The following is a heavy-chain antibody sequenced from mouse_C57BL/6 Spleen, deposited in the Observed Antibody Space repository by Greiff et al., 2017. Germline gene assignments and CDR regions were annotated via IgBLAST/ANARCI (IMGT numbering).Heavy chain of an antibody. CDR3: ARSEAQAMDY. D-gene: IGHD3-2*02. CDR1: GYTFTDYY. CDR2: INPNNGGT. J-gene: IGHJ4*01. V-gene: IGHV1-26*01. Sequence: VHVKQSGPELVKPGASVKISCKASGYTFTDYYMNWVKQSHGKSLEWIGDINPNNGGTSYNQKFKGKATLTVDKSSSTAYMELRSLTSEDSAVYYCARSEAQAMDYWGQGTSVTVSS.